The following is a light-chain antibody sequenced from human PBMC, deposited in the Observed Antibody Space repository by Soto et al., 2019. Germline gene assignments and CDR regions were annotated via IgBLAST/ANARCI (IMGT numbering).Light chain of an antibody. Sequence: IVLTQSPVTLSLSPGERATLSCRASQGVNSTYVAWYQQKPGQAPRLLIYAAPIRATGIPDRFSGSGSGTDFILTISRLEPEDFVVYYCQHYGSSFTFGPGTKVDIK. CDR3: QHYGSSFT. CDR2: AAP. J-gene: IGKJ3*01. V-gene: IGKV3-20*01. CDR1: QGVNSTY.